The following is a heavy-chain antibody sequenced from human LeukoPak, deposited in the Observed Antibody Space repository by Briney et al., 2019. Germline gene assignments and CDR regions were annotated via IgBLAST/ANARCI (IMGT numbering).Heavy chain of an antibody. Sequence: GGSLTLSCVASGFTFSSYSMNWVRQAPGKGLEWVSSISSSSSYIYYADSVKGRFTISRDNAKNSLYLQMNSLRAEDTAVYYCARVGITMIVVDYWGQGTLVTVSS. J-gene: IGHJ4*02. CDR2: ISSSSSYI. V-gene: IGHV3-21*01. CDR3: ARVGITMIVVDY. CDR1: GFTFSSYS. D-gene: IGHD3-22*01.